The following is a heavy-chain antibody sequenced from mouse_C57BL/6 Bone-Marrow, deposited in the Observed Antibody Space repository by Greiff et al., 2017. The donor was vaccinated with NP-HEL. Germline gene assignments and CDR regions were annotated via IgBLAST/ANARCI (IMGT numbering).Heavy chain of an antibody. CDR2: ISNLAYSI. J-gene: IGHJ4*01. V-gene: IGHV5-15*01. D-gene: IGHD4-1*02. CDR3: ARLQLGYYYAMGY. CDR1: GFTFSDYG. Sequence: EVHLVESGGGLVQPGGSLKLSCAASGFTFSDYGMAWVRQAPRKGPEWVAFISNLAYSIYYADTVTGRFTISRENAKNTLYLEMSSLRSEDTAMYYCARLQLGYYYAMGYWGQGTSVTVSS.